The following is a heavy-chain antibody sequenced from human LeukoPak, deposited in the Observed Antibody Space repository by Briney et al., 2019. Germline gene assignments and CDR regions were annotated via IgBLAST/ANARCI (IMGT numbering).Heavy chain of an antibody. V-gene: IGHV4-30-2*01. CDR2: IYHSGST. CDR3: ARAPGATSWFDP. D-gene: IGHD5-12*01. Sequence: SQTLSLTCAVSGGSISSGGYSWSWIRQPPGKGLEWIGYIYHSGSTYYNPSLKSRVTISVDRSKNQFSLKPSSVTAADTAVYYCARAPGATSWFDPWGQGTLVTVSS. CDR1: GGSISSGGYS. J-gene: IGHJ5*02.